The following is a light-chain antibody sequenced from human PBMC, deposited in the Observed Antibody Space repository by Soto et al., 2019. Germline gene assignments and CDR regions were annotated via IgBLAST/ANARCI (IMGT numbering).Light chain of an antibody. Sequence: DIVLTQSPATLSLSPGDRATLSCRASQSVGTSLAWYKQQPGQAPRHLIHDAAYRASGIPERFRGSGSGTAFGLAIGSLEPDDLAVYYCEHRSSWPRSFGGGTKV. J-gene: IGKJ4*02. CDR3: EHRSSWPRS. V-gene: IGKV3-11*01. CDR2: DAA. CDR1: QSVGTS.